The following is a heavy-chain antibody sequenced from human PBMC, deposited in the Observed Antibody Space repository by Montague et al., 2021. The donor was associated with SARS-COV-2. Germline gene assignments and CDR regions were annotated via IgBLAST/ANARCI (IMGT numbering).Heavy chain of an antibody. J-gene: IGHJ6*02. Sequence: CAISGDSVSSNSATWNWVRQSPSRSLEWLGRTYYRSKWCNDYAVAVRGRVTINPDTSKNQFSLQLNSVTPEDTAVYYCTSGREGNYNVMDVWGQGTTVTVSS. CDR3: TSGREGNYNVMDV. V-gene: IGHV6-1*01. D-gene: IGHD1-1*01. CDR2: TYYRSKWCN. CDR1: GDSVSSNSAT.